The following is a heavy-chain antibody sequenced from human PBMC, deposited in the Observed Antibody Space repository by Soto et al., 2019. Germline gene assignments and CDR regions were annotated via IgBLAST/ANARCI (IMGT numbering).Heavy chain of an antibody. J-gene: IGHJ4*02. CDR2: ISDSSNII. V-gene: IGHV3-48*01. CDR3: ARVGIAVSGYDY. CDR1: GFNFRIYS. Sequence: TGGSLRLSCAASGFNFRIYSMNWVRQAPGKGLEWVSYISDSSNIIYYADSVKGRFTISRDNAKSSLYLQMNSLRAEDTALYYCARVGIAVSGYDYWGQGTLVTVSS. D-gene: IGHD6-19*01.